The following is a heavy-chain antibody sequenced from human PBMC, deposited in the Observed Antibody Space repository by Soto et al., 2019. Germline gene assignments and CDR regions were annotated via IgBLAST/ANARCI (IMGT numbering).Heavy chain of an antibody. Sequence: QITLKESGPTLVKPTQTLTLTCTFSGFSLRTSGVGVGWIRQPPGKALEWLALIYWDDDKRYSPSLRSRLTITKDTSKTQVVLTMTNMDPVDTATYYCAHRLTLNSDWNYGRFDYWGQGTLVTVSS. CDR1: GFSLRTSGVG. D-gene: IGHD1-7*01. CDR2: IYWDDDK. CDR3: AHRLTLNSDWNYGRFDY. V-gene: IGHV2-5*02. J-gene: IGHJ4*02.